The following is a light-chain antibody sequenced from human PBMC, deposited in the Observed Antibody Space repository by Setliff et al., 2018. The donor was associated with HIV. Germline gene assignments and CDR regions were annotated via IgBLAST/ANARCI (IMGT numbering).Light chain of an antibody. CDR3: TSFTSTSPYV. V-gene: IGLV2-14*01. J-gene: IGLJ1*01. CDR1: SSDVGGYKY. CDR2: EVD. Sequence: QSALTQPASVSGSPGQSITISCTGTSSDVGGYKYVSWYQHHPGKAPKLLIYEVDNRLSGVSNRFSGSKSGNTASLTISGLQAEDEADYFCTSFTSTSPYVFGTGTKVTVL.